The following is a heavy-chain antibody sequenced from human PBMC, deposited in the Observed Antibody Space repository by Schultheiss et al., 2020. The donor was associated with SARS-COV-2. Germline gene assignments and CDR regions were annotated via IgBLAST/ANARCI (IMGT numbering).Heavy chain of an antibody. CDR2: INRSRST. V-gene: IGHV4-34*01. CDR3: ARVRLLPHYYYYYGMDV. CDR1: GGSFSGYY. J-gene: IGHJ6*02. Sequence: TLSLTCAVYGGSFSGYYWSWIRQPPGKGLEWIGEINRSRSTKYNPSLKSRVTISVDKSKNQFSLKLSSVTAADTAVYYCARVRLLPHYYYYYGMDVWGQGTTVTVSS. D-gene: IGHD2-15*01.